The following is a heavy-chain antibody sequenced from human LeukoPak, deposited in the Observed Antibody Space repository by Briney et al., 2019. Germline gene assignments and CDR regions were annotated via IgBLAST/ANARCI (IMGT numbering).Heavy chain of an antibody. D-gene: IGHD3-16*01. CDR1: GFTFDDYT. CDR2: ISWDGGST. J-gene: IGHJ4*02. CDR3: AKGGVHVEPDY. V-gene: IGHV3-43*01. Sequence: PGGSLRLSCAASGFTFDDYTMHWVRQAPGKGLEWVSLISWDGGSTYYADSVKGRFTISRDNSKNSLYLQMNSLRTEDTALYCCAKGGVHVEPDYWGQGTLVTVSS.